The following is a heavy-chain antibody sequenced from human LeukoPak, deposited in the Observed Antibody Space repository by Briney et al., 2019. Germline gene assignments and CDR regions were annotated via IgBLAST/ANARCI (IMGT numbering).Heavy chain of an antibody. CDR1: GFTFDDYA. CDR3: AKEAQYYYGSGRWFDP. V-gene: IGHV3-9*01. D-gene: IGHD3-10*01. J-gene: IGHJ5*02. CDR2: ISWNSGSI. Sequence: GGSLRLSCAASGFTFDDYAMHWVRQAPGKGLEWVSGISWNSGSIGYADSVKGRFTISRDNAKNSLYLQMNSLRAEDTALYYCAKEAQYYYGSGRWFDPWGQGTLVTVSS.